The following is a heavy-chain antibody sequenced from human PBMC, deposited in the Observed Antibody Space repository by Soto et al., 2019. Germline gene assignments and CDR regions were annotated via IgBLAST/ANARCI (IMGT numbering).Heavy chain of an antibody. J-gene: IGHJ2*01. CDR1: GFTFDDYG. V-gene: IGHV3-20*04. CDR3: ARSMYSSGNINWYFDL. CDR2: INWNGGST. Sequence: GGSLRLSCAASGFTFDDYGMSWVRQAPGKGLEWVSGINWNGGSTGYADSVKGRFTISRDNAKNSLYLQMNSLRAEDTALYYCARSMYSSGNINWYFDLWGRGTLVTVSS. D-gene: IGHD6-19*01.